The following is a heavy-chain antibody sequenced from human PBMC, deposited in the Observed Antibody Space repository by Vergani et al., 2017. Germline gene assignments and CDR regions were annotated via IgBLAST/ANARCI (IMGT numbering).Heavy chain of an antibody. J-gene: IGHJ4*02. CDR3: ARDRYYDSSGYET. CDR1: GGSFSGYY. V-gene: IGHV4-34*01. CDR2: INHSGST. Sequence: QVQLQQWGAGLLKPSETLSLTCAVYGGSFSGYYWSWIRQPPGKGLEWIGEINHSGSTNYNPSLKSRVTISVDTSKNQLSLKLSSVTAADTAVYYCARDRYYDSSGYETWGQGTLVTVSS. D-gene: IGHD3-22*01.